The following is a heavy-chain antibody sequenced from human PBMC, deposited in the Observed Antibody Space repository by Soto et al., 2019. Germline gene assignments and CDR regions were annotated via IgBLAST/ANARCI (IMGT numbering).Heavy chain of an antibody. CDR1: GFTFTIYS. Sequence: GGSLGLSCAASGFTFTIYSMDWVRQAPGKGLELVSSISSTTNYIYYADSMKGRFTVSRDNAKNSVYLEMNSLSAEDTALYYCARESEDLTSNFDYWGQGTMVTVSS. CDR3: ARESEDLTSNFDY. V-gene: IGHV3-21*01. CDR2: ISSTTNYI. J-gene: IGHJ4*02.